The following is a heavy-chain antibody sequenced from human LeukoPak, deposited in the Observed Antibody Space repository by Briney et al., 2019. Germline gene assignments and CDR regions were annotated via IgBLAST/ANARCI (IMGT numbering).Heavy chain of an antibody. D-gene: IGHD3-9*01. J-gene: IGHJ5*02. V-gene: IGHV1-8*02. Sequence: GASVKVSCKASGYTFTGYEIHWVRQATGQGLEWMGWMNPKSGNSAYAQKFQGRVTMTRNTSISTAYMELRSLMSEDTAMYYCARGDLDWLPLWFDPWGRGTLVTVSS. CDR1: GYTFTGYE. CDR2: MNPKSGNS. CDR3: ARGDLDWLPLWFDP.